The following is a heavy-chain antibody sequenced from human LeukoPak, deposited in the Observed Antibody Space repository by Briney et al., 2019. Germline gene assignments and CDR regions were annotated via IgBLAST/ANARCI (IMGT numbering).Heavy chain of an antibody. D-gene: IGHD6-19*01. CDR2: INHSGST. CDR3: ARDLKPGYSSGWYAGLDAFDI. CDR1: GGSFSGYY. V-gene: IGHV4-34*01. J-gene: IGHJ3*02. Sequence: SETLSLTCAVYGGSFSGYYWSWIRQPPGKGLEWIGEINHSGSTNYNPSLKSRVTISVDTSKNQFSLKLNSVTPEDTAVYYCARDLKPGYSSGWYAGLDAFDIWGQGTMVTVSS.